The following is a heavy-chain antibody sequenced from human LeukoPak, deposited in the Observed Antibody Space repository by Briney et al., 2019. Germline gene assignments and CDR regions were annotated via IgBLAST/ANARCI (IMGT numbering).Heavy chain of an antibody. CDR3: AREDSSSFFGYYYYYMDV. D-gene: IGHD6-6*01. Sequence: GGSLRLSCAASGFTFDDYGMSWVRQAPGKGLEWVSGINWNGGSTGYADSVKGRFTISGDNAKNSLYLQMNSLRAEDTALYYCAREDSSSFFGYYYYYMDVWGKGTTVTVSS. CDR2: INWNGGST. CDR1: GFTFDDYG. V-gene: IGHV3-20*04. J-gene: IGHJ6*03.